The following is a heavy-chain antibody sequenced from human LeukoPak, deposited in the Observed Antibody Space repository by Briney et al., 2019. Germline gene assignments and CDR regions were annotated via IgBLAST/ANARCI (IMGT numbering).Heavy chain of an antibody. CDR1: GFTFSSYG. J-gene: IGHJ4*02. Sequence: PGGSLRLSCAASGFTFSSYGMHWVRQAPGKGLEWVAFIRYDGSNKYYADSVKGRFTISRDNSKNTLYLQMNSLRAEDTAVYYCARDFLAAAGKALDYWGQGTLVTVSS. D-gene: IGHD6-13*01. CDR3: ARDFLAAAGKALDY. CDR2: IRYDGSNK. V-gene: IGHV3-30*02.